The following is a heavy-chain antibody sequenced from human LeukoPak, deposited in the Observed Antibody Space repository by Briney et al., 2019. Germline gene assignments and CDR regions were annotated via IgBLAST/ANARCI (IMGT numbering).Heavy chain of an antibody. CDR3: ARDWGIAARPHNWFDP. CDR2: IKSKSDGGTT. J-gene: IGHJ5*02. V-gene: IGHV3-15*01. Sequence: GGSLRLSCAASGFTFSNAWMSWVRQAPGKGLEWVGRIKSKSDGGTTDHAAPVKGRFTISRDDSKNTLYLQMNSLRAEDTAVYYCARDWGIAARPHNWFDPWGQGTLVTVSS. D-gene: IGHD6-6*01. CDR1: GFTFSNAW.